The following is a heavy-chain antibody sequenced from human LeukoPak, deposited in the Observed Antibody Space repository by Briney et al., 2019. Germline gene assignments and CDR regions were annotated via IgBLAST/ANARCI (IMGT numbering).Heavy chain of an antibody. D-gene: IGHD2-2*01. Sequence: SVKVSCKASGGTFSSYAISWVRQAPGQGLEWMGGIIPIFGTANYAQKFQGRVTITTDESTSTAYMELSSLRSEDTAVYYCARGYCSSTSCYGYYYYMDVWGKGTTVTVYS. CDR3: ARGYCSSTSCYGYYYYMDV. CDR1: GGTFSSYA. CDR2: IIPIFGTA. V-gene: IGHV1-69*05. J-gene: IGHJ6*03.